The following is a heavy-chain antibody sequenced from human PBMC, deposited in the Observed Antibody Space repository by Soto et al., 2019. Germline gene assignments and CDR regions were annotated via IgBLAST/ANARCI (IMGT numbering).Heavy chain of an antibody. CDR1: GFTVNSNY. D-gene: IGHD2-8*01. CDR2: IYSGGTT. V-gene: IGHV3-53*01. Sequence: PGGSLRLSCAASGFTVNSNYMTWVRQAPGKGLEWVSIIYSGGTTYYADSVNGRFTISRDNWKNTLYLQMNSLRADDTAVYYCARGNGAYGMDVWGQGTTVTVS. CDR3: ARGNGAYGMDV. J-gene: IGHJ6*02.